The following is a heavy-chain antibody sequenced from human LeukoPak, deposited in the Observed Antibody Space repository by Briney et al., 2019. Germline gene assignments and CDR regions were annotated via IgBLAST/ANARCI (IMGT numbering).Heavy chain of an antibody. CDR2: TSSDLNVK. J-gene: IGHJ4*02. CDR1: GFTFRNYV. D-gene: IGHD3-10*01. V-gene: IGHV3-30-3*01. Sequence: GGSLRLSRAASGFTFRNYVIHWVRQAPGKGLEWVAVTSSDLNVKLYADSVKGRFTISRDNSRSTLYLQMNSLRPEDTAIYYCAREGYYGSGSPPSLYFDYWGQGTLVTVSS. CDR3: AREGYYGSGSPPSLYFDY.